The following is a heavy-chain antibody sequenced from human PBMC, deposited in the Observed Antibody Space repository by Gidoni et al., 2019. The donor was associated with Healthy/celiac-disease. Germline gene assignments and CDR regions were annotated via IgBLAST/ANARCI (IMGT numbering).Heavy chain of an antibody. CDR1: GGSISSSSYY. CDR3: ASTGYSSSY. CDR2: IYYSGST. V-gene: IGHV4-39*01. D-gene: IGHD6-13*01. Sequence: QLQLPESGPGLVKPAETLSLTCTVSGGSISSSSYYWGWIRQPPGKGLEWIGSIYYSGSTHYNPSLKSRVTISLDTSKNQFSLKLSSVTAADTAVYYCASTGYSSSYWGQGTLVTVSS. J-gene: IGHJ4*02.